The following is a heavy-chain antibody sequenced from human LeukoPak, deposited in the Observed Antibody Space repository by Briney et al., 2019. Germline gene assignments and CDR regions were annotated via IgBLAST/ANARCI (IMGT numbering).Heavy chain of an antibody. Sequence: SETLSLTRAVYGGSFSGYYWSWIRQPPGKGLEWIGEINHSGSTNYNPSLKSRVTISVDTSKNQFSLKLSSVTAADTAVYYCARGRGDDYVWGSYRYPVDYWGQGTLVTVSS. V-gene: IGHV4-34*01. CDR3: ARGRGDDYVWGSYRYPVDY. D-gene: IGHD3-16*02. CDR1: GGSFSGYY. J-gene: IGHJ4*02. CDR2: INHSGST.